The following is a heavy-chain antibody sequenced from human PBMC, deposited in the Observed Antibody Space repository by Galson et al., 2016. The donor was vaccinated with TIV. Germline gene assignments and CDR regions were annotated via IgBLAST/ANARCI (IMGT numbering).Heavy chain of an antibody. CDR3: ARHRHFGPDY. D-gene: IGHD2/OR15-2a*01. Sequence: SVKVSCKASGYTFTNFYIHWVRRAPGQGLEWMGMINANGGSTRYEENFQGRVTMTTDTSTSTVYMEMSSLRSEDTAVYYCARHRHFGPDYWGQGTLVTVSS. CDR1: GYTFTNFY. CDR2: INANGGST. V-gene: IGHV1-46*01. J-gene: IGHJ4*02.